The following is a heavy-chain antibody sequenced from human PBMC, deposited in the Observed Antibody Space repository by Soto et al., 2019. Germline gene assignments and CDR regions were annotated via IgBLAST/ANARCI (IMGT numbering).Heavy chain of an antibody. CDR3: ARESDWFLAY. Sequence: QPTEQGLEWMGWMNPNSGNTGYAQKFQGRVTMTRNTSISTAYMELSSLRSEDTAVYYGARESDWFLAYWGQGTLVTVSS. V-gene: IGHV1-8*01. J-gene: IGHJ4*02. D-gene: IGHD3-9*01. CDR2: MNPNSGNT.